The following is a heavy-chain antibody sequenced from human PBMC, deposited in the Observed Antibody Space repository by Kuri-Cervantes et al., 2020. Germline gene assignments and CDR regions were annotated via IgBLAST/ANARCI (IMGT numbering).Heavy chain of an antibody. CDR3: ARDLCSGGSCYFSYFDY. Sequence: SVKVSCKASGGTFSSYAIGWVRQAPGQGLEWMGGIIPIFGTANYAQKFQGRVTITADESTSTAYMELSSLRSEDTAVYYCARDLCSGGSCYFSYFDYWGQGTLVTVSS. J-gene: IGHJ4*02. D-gene: IGHD2-15*01. CDR2: IIPIFGTA. CDR1: GGTFSSYA. V-gene: IGHV1-69*13.